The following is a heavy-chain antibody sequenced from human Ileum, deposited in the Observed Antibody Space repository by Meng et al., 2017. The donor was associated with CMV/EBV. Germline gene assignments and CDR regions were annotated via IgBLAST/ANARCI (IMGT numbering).Heavy chain of an antibody. D-gene: IGHD6-19*01. CDR2: IYPGDSDT. J-gene: IGHJ5*02. CDR1: GYSFTSYW. CDR3: ARHGKYSSGSHWFDP. V-gene: IGHV5-51*01. Sequence: GGSLRLSCKGSGYSFTSYWIGWVRQMPGKGLEWMGIIYPGDSDTRYSPFFQGQVTISADKSINTAYLQWSSLKASDTAMYFCARHGKYSSGSHWFDPWGQGTLVTVSS.